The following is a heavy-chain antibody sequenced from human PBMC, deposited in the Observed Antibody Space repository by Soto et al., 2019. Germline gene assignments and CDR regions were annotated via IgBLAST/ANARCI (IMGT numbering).Heavy chain of an antibody. V-gene: IGHV4-59*01. D-gene: IGHD3-3*01. CDR3: ARDRYYDFWSGYPKGYYYMDV. CDR1: GGSISSYY. CDR2: IYYSGST. Sequence: QVQLQESGPGLVKPSETLSLTCTVSGGSISSYYWSWIRQPPGKGLEWIGYIYYSGSTNYNPSLKSRVTISVDTSKNQFSLKLSSVTAADTAVYYCARDRYYDFWSGYPKGYYYMDVWGKGTTVTVSS. J-gene: IGHJ6*03.